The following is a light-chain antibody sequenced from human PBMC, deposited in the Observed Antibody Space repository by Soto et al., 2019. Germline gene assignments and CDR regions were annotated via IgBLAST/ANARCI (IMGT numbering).Light chain of an antibody. V-gene: IGLV1-44*01. CDR2: TDY. CDR3: ASWDDSRSGGV. Sequence: QSVLTQPPSASGTPGQRVIISCSGSNSNIGTYTVNWYQQLPCTAPKLLIYTDYQRPSGVPDRFSGSKSGTSASLAISGLQSEDEADYYCASWDDSRSGGVFGGGTKVTVL. J-gene: IGLJ3*02. CDR1: NSNIGTYT.